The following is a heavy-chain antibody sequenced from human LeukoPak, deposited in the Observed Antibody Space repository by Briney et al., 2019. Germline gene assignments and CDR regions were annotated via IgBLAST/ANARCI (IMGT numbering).Heavy chain of an antibody. J-gene: IGHJ4*02. D-gene: IGHD3-22*01. CDR2: IKSKTDGGTT. CDR3: TTEAYYYDSSGYYYDRDFDY. CDR1: GFTFSNAW. V-gene: IGHV3-15*01. Sequence: GGSLRLSCAASGFTFSNAWMSWVRQAPGKGLEWVGRIKSKTDGGTTDYAAPVKGRFTISRDDSKNTLYLQMNSLKTEDTAVYYCTTEAYYYDSSGYYYDRDFDYWGQGTPVTVSS.